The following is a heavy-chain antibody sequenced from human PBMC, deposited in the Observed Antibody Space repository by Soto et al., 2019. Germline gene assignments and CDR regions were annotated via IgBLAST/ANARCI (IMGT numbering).Heavy chain of an antibody. Sequence: GASVKVSCKASGYTPTSCYIQWVRQAPGQGLEWMGIINPSGDSTNYTQKFQGRVTMTRDTSTSTVYMELSSLRSEDTAVYYCATRDLSYSDFWSGYSLDYGVDVWGQGTTVTVSS. J-gene: IGHJ6*02. D-gene: IGHD3-3*01. CDR3: ATRDLSYSDFWSGYSLDYGVDV. CDR1: GYTPTSCY. CDR2: INPSGDST. V-gene: IGHV1-46*01.